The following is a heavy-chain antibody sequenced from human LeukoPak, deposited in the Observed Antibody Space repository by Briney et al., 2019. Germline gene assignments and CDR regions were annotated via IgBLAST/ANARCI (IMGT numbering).Heavy chain of an antibody. CDR3: ARGSGVWFGENYYYYMAV. J-gene: IGHJ6*03. Sequence: VSVKVSCKASGYTFTDCAISWVRQAPGQGLEGMGWINSYNRNTKYAQDFQGRVTMTTDTSTTTAYMELRSLRSDDTGIYYCARGSGVWFGENYYYYMAVWGRGTTVTVSS. CDR2: INSYNRNT. D-gene: IGHD3-10*01. CDR1: GYTFTDCA. V-gene: IGHV1-18*01.